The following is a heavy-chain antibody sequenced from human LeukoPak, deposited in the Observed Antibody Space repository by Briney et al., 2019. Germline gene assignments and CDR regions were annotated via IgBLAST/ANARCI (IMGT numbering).Heavy chain of an antibody. Sequence: GASVKVSCKASGYTFTSYGISWVRQAPGQGLEWMGWISAYNGNTNYAQKLQGRVTMTTDTSTSTAYMELRSLRSDDTAVYYCARVMYSIEDPHDAFDIWGQGTMVTVSS. J-gene: IGHJ3*02. CDR3: ARVMYSIEDPHDAFDI. V-gene: IGHV1-18*01. CDR2: ISAYNGNT. D-gene: IGHD2-21*01. CDR1: GYTFTSYG.